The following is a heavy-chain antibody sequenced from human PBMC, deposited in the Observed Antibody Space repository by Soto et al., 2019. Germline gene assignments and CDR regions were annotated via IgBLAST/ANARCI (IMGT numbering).Heavy chain of an antibody. J-gene: IGHJ4*02. D-gene: IGHD3-3*01. Sequence: ETMSLTCTVSGASISSSSYYWGWIRQPPGKGLEWIGSIYYSWITYYNPSLKSRVTISVDTSKNQFSLKLSSVTAADTAVYYCARQGGGYDFWSGYYCDYWGQGTLVTVYS. CDR3: ARQGGGYDFWSGYYCDY. CDR1: GASISSSSYY. CDR2: IYYSWIT. V-gene: IGHV4-39*01.